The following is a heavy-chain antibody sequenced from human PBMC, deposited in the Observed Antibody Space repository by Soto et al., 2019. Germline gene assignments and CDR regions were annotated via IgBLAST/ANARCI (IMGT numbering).Heavy chain of an antibody. CDR3: ARDGPDGSCTH. CDR2: IKQDASEK. J-gene: IGHJ4*02. CDR1: GFTFSSYW. Sequence: EVQLVESGGGLVQPGGSLRLSCAASGFTFSSYWMTWVRQAPGKGLEWVANIKQDASEKYYVDSVKGRFTISRDNAKNSLHLQMNSLRAEDTAVYYCARDGPDGSCTHWGQGTLVTVSS. V-gene: IGHV3-7*01. D-gene: IGHD2-15*01.